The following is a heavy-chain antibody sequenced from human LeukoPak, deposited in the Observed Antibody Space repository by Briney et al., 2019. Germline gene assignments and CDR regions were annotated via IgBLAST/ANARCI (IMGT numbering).Heavy chain of an antibody. V-gene: IGHV3-74*01. CDR3: AKDSGDYGDYQRAFDI. CDR2: INNGGSVT. Sequence: GGSLRLSCVGSGFPFSSYWMHWVRQAPGKGLVWVSRINNGGSVTDYADSVKGRFTISRDNAKNTLYLQMNSLRAEDTALYYCAKDSGDYGDYQRAFDIWGQGTMVTVSS. CDR1: GFPFSSYW. D-gene: IGHD4-17*01. J-gene: IGHJ3*02.